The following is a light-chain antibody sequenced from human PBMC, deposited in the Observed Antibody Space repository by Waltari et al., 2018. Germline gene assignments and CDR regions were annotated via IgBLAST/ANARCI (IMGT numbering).Light chain of an antibody. CDR1: SSDVGGYNY. J-gene: IGLJ1*01. CDR3: SSYRKSSTAGGV. CDR2: DVT. Sequence: QSALTQPASVSGSPGQSITISCTGTSSDVGGYNYVPCYQQHPGKAPKRMIYDVTNRASGVSSRFTGSKSGNTASLTISGLQTDDEADYYCSSYRKSSTAGGVFGTGTKVTVL. V-gene: IGLV2-14*03.